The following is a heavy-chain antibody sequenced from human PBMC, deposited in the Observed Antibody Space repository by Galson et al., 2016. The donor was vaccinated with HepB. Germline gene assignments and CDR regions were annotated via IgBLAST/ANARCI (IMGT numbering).Heavy chain of an antibody. V-gene: IGHV3-30*18. J-gene: IGHJ4*02. CDR1: GFSFSSLG. Sequence: AASGFSFSSLGMNWDRQVPDKGLEWLAFISYDGHSQLYVDSVTGRFAISRDNSNTTLFLQVNNLIHEDTAVYYCAKSPHLNYDADSGHYGYFDSWGQGTLVTVSS. CDR3: AKSPHLNYDADSGHYGYFDS. CDR2: ISYDGHSQ. D-gene: IGHD4-17*01.